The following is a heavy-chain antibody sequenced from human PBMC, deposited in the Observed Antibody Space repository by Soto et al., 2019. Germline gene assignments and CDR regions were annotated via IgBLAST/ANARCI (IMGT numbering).Heavy chain of an antibody. Sequence: QVRLQESGPGLVKPSETLSINCPFSSDSVSEYFWSWVRQSPRHGLQWIGRVAPWGATSYNPSFAGRVTISMDSSKTSFSLTLTSVTAADTATYYCARLTSSGINNRHFDYWGQGVLVTVSS. CDR3: ARLTSSGINNRHFDY. D-gene: IGHD5-12*01. V-gene: IGHV4-4*07. CDR1: SDSVSEYF. CDR2: VAPWGAT. J-gene: IGHJ4*02.